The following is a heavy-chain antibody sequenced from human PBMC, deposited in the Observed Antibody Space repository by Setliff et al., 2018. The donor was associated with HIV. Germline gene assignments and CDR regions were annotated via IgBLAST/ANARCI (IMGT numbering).Heavy chain of an antibody. D-gene: IGHD6-19*01. V-gene: IGHV1-69*13. CDR1: GGTFSSYA. CDR3: ATELFIVVAGHTPTFDY. J-gene: IGHJ4*02. CDR2: IIPIFGTA. Sequence: SVKVSCKASGGTFSSYAISWVRQAPGQGLEWMGGIIPIFGTANYAQKFQGSVTLTADESTSTAYMELSSLRFEDTAVYYCATELFIVVAGHTPTFDYWGQGTLVTVS.